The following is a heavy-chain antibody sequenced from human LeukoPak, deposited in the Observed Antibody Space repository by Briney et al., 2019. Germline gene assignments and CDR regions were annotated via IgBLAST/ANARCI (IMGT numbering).Heavy chain of an antibody. CDR2: INHSGST. Sequence: SETLSLTCAVYGGSFSGYYWSWIRQPPGKGLEWIGEINHSGSTNYNPSLKSRVTISVDTSKYQFSLKLSSVTAADTAVYYCARGRDSSPSPFDYWGQGTLVTVSS. CDR3: ARGRDSSPSPFDY. V-gene: IGHV4-34*01. CDR1: GGSFSGYY. D-gene: IGHD3/OR15-3a*01. J-gene: IGHJ4*02.